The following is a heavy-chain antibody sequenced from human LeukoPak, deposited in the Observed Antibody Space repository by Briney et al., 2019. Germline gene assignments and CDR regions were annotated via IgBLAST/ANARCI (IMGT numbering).Heavy chain of an antibody. Sequence: GGSLRLSCAASGFTFSSYAMSWVRQAPGKGLEWVSAISGSGGSTHYADSVKGRFTISRDNSKNTLYLQMNSLRAEDTAVYYCAKDTRGSMTTTEGLFDYWGQGTLVTVSS. CDR2: ISGSGGST. CDR3: AKDTRGSMTTTEGLFDY. J-gene: IGHJ4*02. V-gene: IGHV3-23*01. D-gene: IGHD4-17*01. CDR1: GFTFSSYA.